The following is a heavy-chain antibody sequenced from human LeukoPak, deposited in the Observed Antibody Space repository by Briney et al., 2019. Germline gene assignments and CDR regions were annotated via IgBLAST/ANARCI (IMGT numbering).Heavy chain of an antibody. CDR2: INNDGRST. CDR1: GFTFSSYW. CDR3: ARSGGKHDYGDQNWFDP. J-gene: IGHJ5*02. Sequence: GGSLRLSCAASGFTFSSYWMHWVRQAPGKGLVGVSRINNDGRSTNYADSVKGRFTISRDNAKNTLYLQMNSLRAEDTAVYYCARSGGKHDYGDQNWFDPWGQGTLVTVSS. V-gene: IGHV3-74*01. D-gene: IGHD4-17*01.